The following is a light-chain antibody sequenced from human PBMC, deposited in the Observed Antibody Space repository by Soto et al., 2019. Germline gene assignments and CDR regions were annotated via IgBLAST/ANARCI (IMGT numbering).Light chain of an antibody. Sequence: EIVLTQSPATPSLSPGETATLSCRASRSVSSNLAWYQQKPGQAPRLLIYGASTRATGIPARFSGSGSGTEFTLTISSLQSEDFAVYYCQQYNNWLGTFGQGTKVDIK. CDR1: RSVSSN. CDR2: GAS. CDR3: QQYNNWLGT. V-gene: IGKV3-15*01. J-gene: IGKJ1*01.